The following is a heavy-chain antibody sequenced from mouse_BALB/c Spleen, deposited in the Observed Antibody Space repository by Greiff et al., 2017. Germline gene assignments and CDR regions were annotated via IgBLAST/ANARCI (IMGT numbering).Heavy chain of an antibody. V-gene: IGHV1S81*02. CDR3: TRSGTMSTTSYAMDY. CDR2: INPSNGGT. Sequence: VQLQQSGAELVKPGASVTLSCKASGYTFTSYYMYWVKQRPGQGLEWIGEINPSNGGTNFNEKFKSKATLTVDKSSSTAYMQLSSLTSEDSAVYYWTRSGTMSTTSYAMDYWGQGTSVTVSS. J-gene: IGHJ4*01. D-gene: IGHD2-4*01. CDR1: GYTFTSYY.